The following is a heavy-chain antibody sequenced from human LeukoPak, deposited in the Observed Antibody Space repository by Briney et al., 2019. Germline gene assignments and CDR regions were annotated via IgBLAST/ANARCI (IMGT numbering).Heavy chain of an antibody. CDR1: GGSISSSSYY. V-gene: IGHV4-39*07. J-gene: IGHJ3*02. CDR3: AGTNYYDSSDAFDI. Sequence: PSETLSLTCTVSGGSISSSSYYWGWIRQPPGKGLEWIGSIYYSGSTYYNPSLKSRVTISVDTSKNQFSLKLSSVTAADTAVYYCAGTNYYDSSDAFDIWGQGTMVTVSS. D-gene: IGHD3-22*01. CDR2: IYYSGST.